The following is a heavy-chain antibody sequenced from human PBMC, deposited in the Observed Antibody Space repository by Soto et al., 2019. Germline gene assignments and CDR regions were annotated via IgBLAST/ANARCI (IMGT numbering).Heavy chain of an antibody. D-gene: IGHD3-9*01. CDR3: ARVGYDILTGYYMDV. CDR2: IYYSGST. J-gene: IGHJ6*02. Sequence: QVQLQESGPGLVKPSQTLSLTCTVSGGSISSGGYYWSWIRQHPGKGLEWIGYIYYSGSTYYNPSLRGRFTISVDPSKNQFSLKLSSVTAADTAVYYCARVGYDILTGYYMDVWGQGTTVTVSS. V-gene: IGHV4-31*03. CDR1: GGSISSGGYY.